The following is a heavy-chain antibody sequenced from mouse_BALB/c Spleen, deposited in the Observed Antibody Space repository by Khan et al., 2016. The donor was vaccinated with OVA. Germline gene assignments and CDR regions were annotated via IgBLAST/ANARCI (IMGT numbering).Heavy chain of an antibody. V-gene: IGHV5-6*01. J-gene: IGHJ3*01. CDR1: GFTFSTYG. CDR3: ARLAYYYGSEGFAY. D-gene: IGHD1-1*01. Sequence: EVELVESGGDLVKPGGSLKLSCAASGFTFSTYGMSWVRQTPDKRLEWVATISSGGSYNYYPDSVKGRFTISRDNAKNTLYLQMSSLKSEDTAMYYCARLAYYYGSEGFAYWGQGTLVTVSA. CDR2: ISSGGSYN.